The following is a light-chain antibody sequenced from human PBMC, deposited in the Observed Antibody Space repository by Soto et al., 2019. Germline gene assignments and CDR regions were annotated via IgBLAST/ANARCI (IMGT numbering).Light chain of an antibody. J-gene: IGKJ4*01. CDR3: QHYNSY. CDR1: QTISSW. V-gene: IGKV1-5*03. Sequence: DIQMTQSPSNLCRSVGDRITITCRASQTISSWLAWYQQKPGKAPKLQIYKASILQSGVPSRFSGSGSGTEFTLNINSLQPDDLETYYCQHYNSYFGGGTK. CDR2: KAS.